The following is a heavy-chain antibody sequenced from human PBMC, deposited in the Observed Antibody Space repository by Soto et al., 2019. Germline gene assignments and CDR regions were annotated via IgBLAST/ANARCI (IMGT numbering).Heavy chain of an antibody. CDR3: ARMGVYCTNGVCYTRNALDY. CDR2: IWYDGRNK. J-gene: IGHJ4*02. V-gene: IGHV3-33*01. CDR1: GFTFSSYG. D-gene: IGHD2-8*01. Sequence: ESGGGVVQPGRSLRLSCAASGFTFSSYGMHWVRQAPGKGLEWVAVIWYDGRNKYYADSVKGRFTISRDNSKNTLYLQMNSLRAEDTAVYYCARMGVYCTNGVCYTRNALDYWGQGTLVTVSS.